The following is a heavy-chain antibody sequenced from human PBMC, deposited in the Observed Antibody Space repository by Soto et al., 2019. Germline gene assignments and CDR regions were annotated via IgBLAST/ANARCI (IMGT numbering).Heavy chain of an antibody. CDR2: IYSGGST. V-gene: IGHV3-53*01. Sequence: GGSLRLSCAVSGFTVSSNYMSWVRQPPGKGPEWVSDIYSGGSTYYAGSVKGRFTISRDNSKNTLYLQMNSLRAEDTAVYYCAREIDRHIPNWFDLWGQGILVTVSS. J-gene: IGHJ5*02. CDR1: GFTVSSNY. D-gene: IGHD2-21*01. CDR3: AREIDRHIPNWFDL.